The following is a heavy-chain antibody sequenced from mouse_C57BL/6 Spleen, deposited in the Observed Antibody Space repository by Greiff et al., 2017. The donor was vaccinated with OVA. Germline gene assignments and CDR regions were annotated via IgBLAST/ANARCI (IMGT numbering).Heavy chain of an antibody. J-gene: IGHJ2*01. CDR1: GYAFSSYW. V-gene: IGHV1-80*01. CDR2: LYPGDGDT. CDR3: ARSGYYGSNYFDD. D-gene: IGHD1-1*01. Sequence: QVQLQQPGAELVKPGASVKISCKASGYAFSSYWLNWVKQRPGKGLEWIGKLYPGDGDTNYNGKFKGKATLTAAKSSSTAYMQLSSLTSEDSAVYFCARSGYYGSNYFDDWGQGTTLTVSS.